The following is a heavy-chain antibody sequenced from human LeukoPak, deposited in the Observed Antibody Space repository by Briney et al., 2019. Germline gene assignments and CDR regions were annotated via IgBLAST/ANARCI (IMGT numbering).Heavy chain of an antibody. CDR2: INSDGSRI. D-gene: IGHD5-18*01. Sequence: PGGSLRPSCAASGFTFSSYWMHWVRQAPGKGLVWVSRINSDGSRISYADSVKGRFTISRDNAKNTLYLQMNSLRAEDTAVYYCARDLAMADYFDYWGQGTLVTVSS. CDR1: GFTFSSYW. V-gene: IGHV3-74*01. J-gene: IGHJ4*02. CDR3: ARDLAMADYFDY.